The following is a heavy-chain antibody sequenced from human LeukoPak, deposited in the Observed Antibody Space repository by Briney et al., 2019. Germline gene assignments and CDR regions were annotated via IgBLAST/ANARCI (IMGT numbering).Heavy chain of an antibody. Sequence: SETLSLTCTVSGGSISSYYWSWIRQPPGKGLEWIGYIYYSGSTNYNPSLKSRVTISVDTSKNQFSLKLYSVTAADMAVYYCVRGAIQLWYYFDYWGQGTLVTVSS. V-gene: IGHV4-59*01. D-gene: IGHD5-18*01. CDR2: IYYSGST. CDR3: VRGAIQLWYYFDY. J-gene: IGHJ4*02. CDR1: GGSISSYY.